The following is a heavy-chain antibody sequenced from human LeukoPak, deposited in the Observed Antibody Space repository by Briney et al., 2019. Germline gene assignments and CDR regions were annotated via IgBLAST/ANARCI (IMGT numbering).Heavy chain of an antibody. J-gene: IGHJ3*02. CDR2: IYYSGST. CDR3: ARDQGYDYVWGSYPRDAFDI. D-gene: IGHD3-16*02. CDR1: GSSISSGGYY. V-gene: IGHV4-31*03. Sequence: PSETLSLTCTVSGSSISSGGYYWSWIRQHPGKGLEWIGYIYYSGSTYYNPSLKSRVTISVDTSKNQFSLKLSSVTAADTAVYYCARDQGYDYVWGSYPRDAFDIWGQGTMVTVSS.